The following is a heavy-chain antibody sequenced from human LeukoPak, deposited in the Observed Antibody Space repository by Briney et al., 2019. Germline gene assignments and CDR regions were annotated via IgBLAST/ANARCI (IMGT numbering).Heavy chain of an antibody. CDR2: INSDGSST. CDR1: GFTFNSYW. Sequence: GWSVRLSCAASGFTFNSYWMHWVRQAAGKGLVWVSRINSDGSSTTYADSVKGRFTISRDNAKNTLYLQMNSLRAEDTAIYYCARGRYYDMDVWGQGTTVTVSS. V-gene: IGHV3-74*01. J-gene: IGHJ6*02. CDR3: ARGRYYDMDV.